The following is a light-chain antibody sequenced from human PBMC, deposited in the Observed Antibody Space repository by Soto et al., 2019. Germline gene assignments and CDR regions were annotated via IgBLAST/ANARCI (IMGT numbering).Light chain of an antibody. Sequence: EIVLTQSPATLSVSPGETATLSCRANQSVSYNLAWYQQKPGQGPRLLIYGAFTRATGIPARFSGSGSGTEFTLTISSLQSEDFAVYYCQQYKKWPPLTFGGGTKVEIK. CDR1: QSVSYN. V-gene: IGKV3-15*01. CDR3: QQYKKWPPLT. J-gene: IGKJ4*01. CDR2: GAF.